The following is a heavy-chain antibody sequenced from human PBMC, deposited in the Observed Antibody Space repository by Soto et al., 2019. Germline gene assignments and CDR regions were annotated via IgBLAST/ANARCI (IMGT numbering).Heavy chain of an antibody. CDR2: IVPKLGTV. CDR1: GGIFSRHA. J-gene: IGHJ5*02. V-gene: IGHV1-69*01. Sequence: QVQLVQSGAEVKKTGSSVKVSCKISGGIFSRHAIDWVRQAPGQGLEWMGGIVPKLGTVIYAQNFQARVTISADELTNTCCRDLSGLTFRESAVYYGSSLRAYDFESDGYDDHPFDDWGQGTLLTVS. CDR3: SSLRAYDFESDGYDDHPFDD. D-gene: IGHD3-22*01.